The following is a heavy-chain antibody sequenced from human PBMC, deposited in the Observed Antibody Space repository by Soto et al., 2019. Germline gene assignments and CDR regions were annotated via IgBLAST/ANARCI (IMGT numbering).Heavy chain of an antibody. CDR1: GFTFSSYG. V-gene: IGHV3-30*18. Sequence: PVGSLRLSCAASGFTFSSYGMHWVRHSPGKGLEWVAVISYDGSNKYYADSVKGRFTISRDNSKDTLYLQMNSLRAEDTAVYYCAKDREGDTLGGWFDPWGQVTLVTVSX. CDR2: ISYDGSNK. D-gene: IGHD3-16*01. CDR3: AKDREGDTLGGWFDP. J-gene: IGHJ5*02.